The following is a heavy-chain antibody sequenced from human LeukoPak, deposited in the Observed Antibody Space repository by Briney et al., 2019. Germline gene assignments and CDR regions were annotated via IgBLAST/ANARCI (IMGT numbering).Heavy chain of an antibody. CDR2: IYYSGST. CDR1: GGSISSGGYY. V-gene: IGHV4-31*03. D-gene: IGHD2-2*01. J-gene: IGHJ5*02. Sequence: SETLSLTCTVSGGSISSGGYYWRWIRQHPGKGLEWIGYIYYSGSTYYNPSLKSRVTISVDTSKSQFSLKLSSVTAADTAVYYCARVGDIVVVPAAEHNWFDPWGQGTLVTVSS. CDR3: ARVGDIVVVPAAEHNWFDP.